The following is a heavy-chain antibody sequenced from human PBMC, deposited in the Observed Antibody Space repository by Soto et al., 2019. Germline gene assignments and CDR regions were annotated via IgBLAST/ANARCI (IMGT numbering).Heavy chain of an antibody. J-gene: IGHJ4*02. Sequence: SETLSLTCAVYGGSFSGYYWSWIRQPPGKGLEWIGEINHSGSTNYNPSLKSRVTISVDTSKNQFSLKLSSVTAADTAVYYCARKKAIEFDYWGQGTLVTVSS. CDR1: GGSFSGYY. CDR3: ARKKAIEFDY. CDR2: INHSGST. D-gene: IGHD3-22*01. V-gene: IGHV4-34*01.